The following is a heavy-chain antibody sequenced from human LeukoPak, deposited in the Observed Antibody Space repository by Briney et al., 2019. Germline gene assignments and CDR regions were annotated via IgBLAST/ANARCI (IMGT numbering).Heavy chain of an antibody. D-gene: IGHD3-22*01. J-gene: IGHJ6*03. CDR1: GFTASSNY. CDR2: IYSGGST. CDR3: ARDQYYYDSSGYYPIYYYYYMDV. Sequence: GGSLRLSCAASGFTASSNYMSWVRQAPGKGLEWVSVIYSGGSTHYADSVKGRFTTSRDNSKNTLYLQMNSLRAEDTAVYYCARDQYYYDSSGYYPIYYYYYMDVWGKGTTVTVSS. V-gene: IGHV3-53*01.